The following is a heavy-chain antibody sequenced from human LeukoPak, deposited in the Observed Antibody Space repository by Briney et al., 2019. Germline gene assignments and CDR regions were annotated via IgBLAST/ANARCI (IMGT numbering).Heavy chain of an antibody. V-gene: IGHV3-49*04. D-gene: IGHD2-21*01. CDR3: TRVTLDVTGMVVIITLDY. CDR2: IRSKAYGATT. CDR1: GFTFGDYG. J-gene: IGHJ4*02. Sequence: PGRSLRLSCTASGFTFGDYGMSWVRQAPGKGLEWVAFIRSKAYGATTEYAASVEGRFAISRDDSKSIAYLQMNSLKAEDTGVYYCTRVTLDVTGMVVIITLDYWGQGTLVTVSS.